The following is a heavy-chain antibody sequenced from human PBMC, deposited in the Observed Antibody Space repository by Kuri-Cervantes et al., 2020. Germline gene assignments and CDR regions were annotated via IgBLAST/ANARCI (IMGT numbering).Heavy chain of an antibody. J-gene: IGHJ6*02. D-gene: IGHD4/OR15-4a*01. CDR2: ISGSGGSK. CDR3: ARDLNYGEYYYYYGMDV. V-gene: IGHV3-23*01. CDR1: GFTFSSYA. Sequence: ETLSLTCAASGFTFSSYAMSWVRQAPGKGLEWVSAISGSGGSKYYADSVKGRFTISRDNSKNTLHLQMNSLRAEDTAVYYCARDLNYGEYYYYYGMDVWGQGTTVTVSS.